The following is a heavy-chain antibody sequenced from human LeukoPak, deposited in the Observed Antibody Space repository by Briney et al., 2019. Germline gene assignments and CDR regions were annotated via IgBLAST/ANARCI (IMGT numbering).Heavy chain of an antibody. CDR1: GYTFTSYG. CDR3: ARGGGTYYYDSSPLPFDY. V-gene: IGHV1-18*01. CDR2: ISAYNGNT. J-gene: IGHJ4*02. Sequence: ASVKVSCKASGYTFTSYGISWVRQAPGQGLEWMGWISAYNGNTNYAQKLQGRVTMTTDTSTSTAYMELRSLSSDDTAVYYCARGGGTYYYDSSPLPFDYWGQGTLVTVSS. D-gene: IGHD3-22*01.